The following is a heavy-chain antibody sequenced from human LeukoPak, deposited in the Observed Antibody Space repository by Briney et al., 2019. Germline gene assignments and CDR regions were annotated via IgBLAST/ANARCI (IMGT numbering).Heavy chain of an antibody. V-gene: IGHV4-34*01. J-gene: IGHJ4*02. D-gene: IGHD6-13*01. CDR3: ARGQPQQLALDY. CDR2: INHSGST. CDR1: GGSFSGYY. Sequence: SETLSLTCAAYGGSFSGYYWSWIRQPPGKGLEWIGEINHSGSTNYNPSLKSRVTISVDTSKNQFSLKLSSVTAADTAVYYCARGQPQQLALDYWGQGTLVTVSS.